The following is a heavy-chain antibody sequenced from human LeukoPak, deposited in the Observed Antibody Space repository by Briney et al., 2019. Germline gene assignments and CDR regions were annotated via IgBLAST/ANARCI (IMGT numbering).Heavy chain of an antibody. CDR1: GFTFSSYA. Sequence: GGSLRLSCAASGFTFSSYAMSWVRQAPGKGLEWVSAISGSGGSTYDADSVKGRFTISRDNSKNTVYLQMNSLRAEDTAVYYCAKDSILSGGMDVWGQGTTVTVSS. V-gene: IGHV3-23*01. CDR3: AKDSILSGGMDV. D-gene: IGHD2/OR15-2a*01. CDR2: ISGSGGST. J-gene: IGHJ6*02.